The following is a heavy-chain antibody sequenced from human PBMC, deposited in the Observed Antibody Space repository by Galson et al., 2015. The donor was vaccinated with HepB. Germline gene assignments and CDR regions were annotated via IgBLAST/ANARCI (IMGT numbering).Heavy chain of an antibody. D-gene: IGHD2-21*01. CDR2: ISGTGART. J-gene: IGHJ2*01. Sequence: SLRLSCAGSGLTFSDYAVNWVRQAPGKGLEWVSRISGTGARTKDADSVKGRFTISRDNSKNTVSLQMSGLRAEDTGIYYCEREHSTVIWYFDLWGRGTLVTVSS. CDR3: EREHSTVIWYFDL. CDR1: GLTFSDYA. V-gene: IGHV3-23*01.